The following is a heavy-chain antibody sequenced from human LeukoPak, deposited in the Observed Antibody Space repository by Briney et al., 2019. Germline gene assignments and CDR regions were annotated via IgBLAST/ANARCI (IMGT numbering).Heavy chain of an antibody. CDR2: IRYDGSNK. CDR1: GFSFSDYG. CDR3: AKRVVIKSTDYFYYYIHA. J-gene: IGHJ6*03. D-gene: IGHD3-3*01. Sequence: GGSLRLSCEASGFSFSDYGMHWVRQAPGKGLEWVAFIRYDGSNKYYADSVKGRFTVSRDNSQSTLYLQMNSLRVEDTAVYYCAKRVVIKSTDYFYYYIHAWGKGTTVTVSS. V-gene: IGHV3-30*02.